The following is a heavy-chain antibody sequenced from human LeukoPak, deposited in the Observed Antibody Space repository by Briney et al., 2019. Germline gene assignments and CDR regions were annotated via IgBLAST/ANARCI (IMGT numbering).Heavy chain of an antibody. J-gene: IGHJ4*02. CDR2: ISGSGGST. Sequence: GGSLRLSCAASGFTFSSYAMSWVRQAPGKGLEWVSAISGSGGSTYYADSVKGRFTISRDNSKNTLYLQMNSLRAEDTAVYYCAKSLWPASSSWIAVAGMEFDYWGQGTLVTVSS. CDR1: GFTFSSYA. V-gene: IGHV3-23*01. CDR3: AKSLWPASSSWIAVAGMEFDY. D-gene: IGHD6-19*01.